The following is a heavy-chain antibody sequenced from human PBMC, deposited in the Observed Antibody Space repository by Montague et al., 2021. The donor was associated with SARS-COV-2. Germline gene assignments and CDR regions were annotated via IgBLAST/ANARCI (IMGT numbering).Heavy chain of an antibody. CDR2: ISYDGSNK. V-gene: IGHV3-33*05. D-gene: IGHD4-17*01. CDR3: ARDPGDYEGYYYGMDV. CDR1: GFTFSSYG. Sequence: SLRLSCAASGFTFSSYGMHWVRQAPGKGLEWVAVISYDGSNKYYADSVKSRFTISRDNSKNTLYLQMNSLRAEDTAVYYCARDPGDYEGYYYGMDVWGQGTTVTVSS. J-gene: IGHJ6*02.